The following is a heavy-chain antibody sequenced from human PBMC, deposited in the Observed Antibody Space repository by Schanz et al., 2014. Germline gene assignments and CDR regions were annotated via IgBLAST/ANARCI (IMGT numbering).Heavy chain of an antibody. CDR3: TTETIAMAGTFSI. V-gene: IGHV7-4-1*02. J-gene: IGHJ4*02. CDR1: GYTFTAYY. D-gene: IGHD6-19*01. CDR2: INSNTGNP. Sequence: QVQLVQSGAEVKKPGASVKVSCKTSGYTFTAYYMHWVRQAPGQGLEWMGWINSNTGNPTYAPAFTGRFVFSLDTSVSTAYLQISSLKAEDTAAYYCTTETIAMAGTFSIWGQGTLVTVSS.